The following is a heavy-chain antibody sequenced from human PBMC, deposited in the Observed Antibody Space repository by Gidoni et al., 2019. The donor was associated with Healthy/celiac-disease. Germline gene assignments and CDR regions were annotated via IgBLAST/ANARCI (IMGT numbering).Heavy chain of an antibody. CDR2: IIPSFGTE. Sequence: QVQLVQSGSEVSKPGSSVKLSCQASGCTFSSYAISWVRQAPGQGLEWMGGIIPSFGTENYAKKLQGRVTITAEKSTSTADMELSSLRSEDTAVYYCARDYDILTGYYTRGWFDPWGQGTLVTVSS. D-gene: IGHD3-9*01. J-gene: IGHJ5*02. CDR3: ARDYDILTGYYTRGWFDP. CDR1: GCTFSSYA. V-gene: IGHV1-69*06.